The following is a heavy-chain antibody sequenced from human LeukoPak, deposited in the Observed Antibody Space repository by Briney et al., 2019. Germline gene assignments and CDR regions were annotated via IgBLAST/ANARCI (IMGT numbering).Heavy chain of an antibody. CDR1: GFTFSRYS. CDR3: ARWGYCGGGSCYDY. Sequence: GGSLRLSCAASGFTFSRYSMNWVRQAPGKGLEWVSYISSSSSTIYYADSVKGRFTISRDNAKNSLYLQMNSLRDEDTAVYYCARWGYCGGGSCYDYWGQGTLVTVSS. J-gene: IGHJ4*02. D-gene: IGHD2-15*01. CDR2: ISSSSSTI. V-gene: IGHV3-48*02.